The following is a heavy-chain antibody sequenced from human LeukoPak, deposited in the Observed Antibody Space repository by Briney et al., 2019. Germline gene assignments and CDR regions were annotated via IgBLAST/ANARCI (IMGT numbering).Heavy chain of an antibody. J-gene: IGHJ4*02. CDR3: ARCRTTVTAMPGY. V-gene: IGHV3-7*03. CDR1: GFTFTIYC. Sequence: GGSLRLSCAASGFTFTIYCMSWVRQAPGKGLEWVANINKDESEKYYVDSVKGRFTISRDNAKNSLYLQMNSLRAEDTAVYYCARCRTTVTAMPGYWGQGTLVTVSS. D-gene: IGHD4-17*01. CDR2: INKDESEK.